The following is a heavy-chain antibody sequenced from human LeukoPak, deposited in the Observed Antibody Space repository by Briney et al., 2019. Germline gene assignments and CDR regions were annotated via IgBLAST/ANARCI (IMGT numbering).Heavy chain of an antibody. CDR3: ARGRFVSSSWYARGSWFDP. Sequence: PSETLSLTCTVSGYSISSGYYWGWIRQPPGKGLEWIGEINHSGSTNYNPSLKSRVTISVDTSKNQFSLKLSSVTAADTAVYYCARGRFVSSSWYARGSWFDPWGQGTLVTVSS. CDR1: GYSISSGYY. D-gene: IGHD6-13*01. CDR2: INHSGST. J-gene: IGHJ5*02. V-gene: IGHV4-38-2*02.